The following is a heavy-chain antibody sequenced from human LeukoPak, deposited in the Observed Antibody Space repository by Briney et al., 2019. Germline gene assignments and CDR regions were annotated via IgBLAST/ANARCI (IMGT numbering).Heavy chain of an antibody. J-gene: IGHJ6*03. CDR2: IYYSGST. Sequence: SETLSLTCTVSGGSISNYYWSWIRQPPGKGLECIGYIYYSGSTNYNPSLKSRVTVSVDRSKNQFSLKLSSVTAADTAVYYCARTTYGGNSIYYYYMDVWDKRTAVTVSS. CDR3: ARTTYGGNSIYYYYMDV. D-gene: IGHD4-23*01. V-gene: IGHV4-59*01. CDR1: GGSISNYY.